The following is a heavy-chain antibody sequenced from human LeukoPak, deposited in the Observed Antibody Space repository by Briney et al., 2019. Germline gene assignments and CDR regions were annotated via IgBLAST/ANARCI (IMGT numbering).Heavy chain of an antibody. CDR3: TTDGDYGDGLRGDY. CDR2: IKGKTDAGTT. J-gene: IGHJ4*02. Sequence: GGSLRLSCAASGFTFNNAWMSWVRQAPGKGLEWVGRIKGKTDAGTTDHAAPGKGRFTISRDDSKNTMYLQMNSLKTEDTAVYYCTTDGDYGDGLRGDYWGQGTLVTVSS. V-gene: IGHV3-15*01. CDR1: GFTFNNAW. D-gene: IGHD4-17*01.